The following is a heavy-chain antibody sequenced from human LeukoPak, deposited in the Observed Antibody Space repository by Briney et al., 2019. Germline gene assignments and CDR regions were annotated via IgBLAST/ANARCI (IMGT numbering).Heavy chain of an antibody. CDR1: GFTFSSSA. V-gene: IGHV3-23*01. CDR2: ISGSGSGGST. CDR3: ASGYDRENWFDP. J-gene: IGHJ5*02. D-gene: IGHD3-22*01. Sequence: GGSLRLSCAASGFTFSSSAMSWVRQAPGKGLEWVSSISGSGSGGSTYYADSVKGRFTISRDNSKNTLYLQMNSLRAEDTAVYYCASGYDRENWFDPWGQGTLVTVSS.